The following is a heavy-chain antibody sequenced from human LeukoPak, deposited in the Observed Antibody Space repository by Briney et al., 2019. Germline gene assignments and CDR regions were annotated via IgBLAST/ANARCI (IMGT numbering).Heavy chain of an antibody. J-gene: IGHJ4*03. Sequence: PGGSLRLSCAASGFTFGSYAMSWVRQARGKGLEWVSAISNSGLGNTCYADSVVHRLTISRDNSDDTLYLQMNSLKAEDTAVYYCAKRGSGWDEFDNLGPGTLVTVSS. CDR2: ISNSGLGNT. CDR1: GFTFGSYA. CDR3: AKRGSGWDEFDN. D-gene: IGHD6-19*01. V-gene: IGHV3-23*01.